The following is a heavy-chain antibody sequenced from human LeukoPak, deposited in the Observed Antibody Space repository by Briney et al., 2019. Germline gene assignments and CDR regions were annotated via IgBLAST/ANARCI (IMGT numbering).Heavy chain of an antibody. CDR3: ARRRYSSGWFHS. CDR1: GGSFSGYY. V-gene: IGHV4-34*01. CDR2: INHSGST. J-gene: IGHJ5*02. D-gene: IGHD6-13*01. Sequence: SETLSLTCAVYGGSFSGYYWSWIRRPPEKGLEWIGEINHSGSTNYNPSLKSRVTISVDTSKNQVSLKLSSVTAADTAVYYCARRRYSSGWFHSWGQGTLVTVSS.